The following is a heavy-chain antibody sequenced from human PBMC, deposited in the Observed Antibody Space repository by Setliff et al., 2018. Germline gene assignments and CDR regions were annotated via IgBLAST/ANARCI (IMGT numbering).Heavy chain of an antibody. CDR1: GGPISSYF. Sequence: SETLSLTCTVSGGPISSYFWSWIRQPPGKGLEFIGYVYYSGTAKYDPSLKSRVTMSVDTSKTQFSLKLNSMTTADTAVYYCARGGTYRYFDYWGQGALVTVSS. CDR2: VYYSGTA. CDR3: ARGGTYRYFDY. J-gene: IGHJ4*02. V-gene: IGHV4-59*01.